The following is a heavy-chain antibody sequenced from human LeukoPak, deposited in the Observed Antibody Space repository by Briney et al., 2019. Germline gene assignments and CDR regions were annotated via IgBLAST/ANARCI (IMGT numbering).Heavy chain of an antibody. CDR3: ARDKCSSTSCYVDY. D-gene: IGHD2-2*01. CDR1: GFTFSSYS. V-gene: IGHV3-48*01. J-gene: IGHJ4*02. Sequence: GGSLRLSCAASGFTFSSYSMNWVRQAPGKGLEWVSYISSSSSTIYYADSVKGRFTISRDNAKNSLYLQMNSLRSEDTAVYYCARDKCSSTSCYVDYWGQGTLVTVSS. CDR2: ISSSSSTI.